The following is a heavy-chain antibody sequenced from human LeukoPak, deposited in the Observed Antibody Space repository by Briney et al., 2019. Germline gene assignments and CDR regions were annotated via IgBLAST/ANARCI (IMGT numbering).Heavy chain of an antibody. Sequence: PGGSLRLSCAASGFTFSSYEMNWVRQAPGXGLEWVSYISGSGSAIYYADSVKGRFTISRDNAKNSLYLQMNSLRAEDTAVYYCAKGMSATSGYLELEYWGQGTLVTVSS. D-gene: IGHD3-22*01. CDR2: ISGSGSAI. CDR3: AKGMSATSGYLELEY. CDR1: GFTFSSYE. V-gene: IGHV3-48*03. J-gene: IGHJ4*02.